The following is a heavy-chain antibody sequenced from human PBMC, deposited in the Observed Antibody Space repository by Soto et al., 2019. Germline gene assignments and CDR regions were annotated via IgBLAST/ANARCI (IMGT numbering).Heavy chain of an antibody. CDR1: GGSIGSHY. CDR3: ARRDWNDAFDI. D-gene: IGHD1-1*01. V-gene: IGHV4-59*11. Sequence: QVQLQESGPGLVRPSETLSLTCTVSGGSIGSHYWSWIRQPPGKRLEWIAYVSYNGNPNYNPSLKSRVTISLDTSKNQFSLKMGSVTAADTAVYYCARRDWNDAFDIWGQGTMVTVSS. J-gene: IGHJ3*02. CDR2: VSYNGNP.